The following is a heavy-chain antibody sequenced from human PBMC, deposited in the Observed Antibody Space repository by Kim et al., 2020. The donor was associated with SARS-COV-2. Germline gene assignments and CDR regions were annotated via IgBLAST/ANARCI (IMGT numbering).Heavy chain of an antibody. V-gene: IGHV3-74*01. CDR2: NNDGTNT. J-gene: IGHJ4*01. Sequence: NNDGTNTFYADSVKGRFTISRDNAKNAVYLQMLSLRTEDTAVYYCTTAFEYWGQGTLVTVSS. CDR3: TTAFEY.